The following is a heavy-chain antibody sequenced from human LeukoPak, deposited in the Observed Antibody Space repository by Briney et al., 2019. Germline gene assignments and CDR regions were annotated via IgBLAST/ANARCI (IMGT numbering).Heavy chain of an antibody. CDR3: AKGVVVPADPFDY. D-gene: IGHD2-2*01. Sequence: GGSLRLSCAASGFTFSSYSMNWVRQAPGKGLEWVSSISSSSSYIYYADSVKGRFTISRDSAKNSLYLQMNSLRAEDTAVYYCAKGVVVPADPFDYWGQGTLVTVSS. CDR2: ISSSSSYI. J-gene: IGHJ4*02. V-gene: IGHV3-21*01. CDR1: GFTFSSYS.